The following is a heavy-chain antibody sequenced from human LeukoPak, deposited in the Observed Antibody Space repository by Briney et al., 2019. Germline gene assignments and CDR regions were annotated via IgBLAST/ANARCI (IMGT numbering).Heavy chain of an antibody. CDR1: GGSISSGGYS. CDR2: INHSGST. CDR3: ARGLIAAAGTLVY. D-gene: IGHD6-13*01. J-gene: IGHJ4*02. V-gene: IGHV4-34*01. Sequence: SETLSLTCAVSGGSISSGGYSWSWIRQPPGKGLEWIGEINHSGSTNYNPSLKSRVTISVDTSKNQFSLKLSSVTAADTAVYYCARGLIAAAGTLVYWGQGTLVTVSS.